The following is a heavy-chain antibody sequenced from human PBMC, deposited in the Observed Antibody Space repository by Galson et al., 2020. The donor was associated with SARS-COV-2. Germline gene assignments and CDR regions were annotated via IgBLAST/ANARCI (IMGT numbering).Heavy chain of an antibody. CDR2: ISSSGSTI. Sequence: SLKISCAASGFTFSDYYISWIRQAPGKGLEWVSYISSSGSTIYYADSVKGRFTISRDNAKNSLYLQMNSLRAEDTAVYYCARAPGIDYIWVPGGMDVWGQGTTVTVSS. V-gene: IGHV3-11*04. J-gene: IGHJ6*02. D-gene: IGHD3-16*01. CDR3: ARAPGIDYIWVPGGMDV. CDR1: GFTFSDYY.